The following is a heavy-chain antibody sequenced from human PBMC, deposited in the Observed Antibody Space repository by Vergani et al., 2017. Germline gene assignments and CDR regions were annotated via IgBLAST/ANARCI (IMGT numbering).Heavy chain of an antibody. CDR1: GGSISSGDYY. D-gene: IGHD3-10*01. J-gene: IGHJ5*02. CDR2: IYYSGST. CDR3: AREDRYGSGSYFANWFDP. V-gene: IGHV4-30-4*08. Sequence: QVQLQESGPGLVKPSQTLSLTCTVSGGSISSGDYYWSWIRQPPGKGLEWIGYIYYSGSTNYNPSLKSRVTISVDTSKNQFSLKLSSVTAADTAVYYCAREDRYGSGSYFANWFDPWGQGTLVTVSS.